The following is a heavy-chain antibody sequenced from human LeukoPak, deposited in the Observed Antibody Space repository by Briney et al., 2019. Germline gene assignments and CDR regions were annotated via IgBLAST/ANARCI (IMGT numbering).Heavy chain of an antibody. D-gene: IGHD3-16*01. V-gene: IGHV3-21*01. J-gene: IGHJ4*02. Sequence: GGSLRLSCAASGFTFSSYSMNWVRQAPGKGLEWVSSISSSSSYIYYVDSVKGRFTISRDNAKNSLYLQMNSLRAEDTAVYYCAGGGDLAGNENDYWGQGTLVTVSS. CDR2: ISSSSSYI. CDR1: GFTFSSYS. CDR3: AGGGDLAGNENDY.